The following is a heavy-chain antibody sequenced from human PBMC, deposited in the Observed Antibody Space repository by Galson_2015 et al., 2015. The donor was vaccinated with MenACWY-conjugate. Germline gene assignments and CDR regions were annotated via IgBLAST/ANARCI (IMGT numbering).Heavy chain of an antibody. Sequence: SLRLSCAASGFTFSTYWMHWVRQAPGKGLVWVSRINADGSSTTYADSVKGRFPISSDNAEKPVYLHMNSLRAEDTAVYYCATWPGYPIGGWGQGTLVTVSS. V-gene: IGHV3-74*01. CDR2: INADGSST. D-gene: IGHD6-13*01. J-gene: IGHJ4*02. CDR3: ATWPGYPIGG. CDR1: GFTFSTYW.